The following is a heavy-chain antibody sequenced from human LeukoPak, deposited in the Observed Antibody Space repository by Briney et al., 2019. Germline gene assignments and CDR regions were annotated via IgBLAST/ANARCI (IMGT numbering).Heavy chain of an antibody. D-gene: IGHD3-9*01. J-gene: IGHJ6*02. CDR2: INHSGST. CDR1: GGSFSGYY. Sequence: PSETLSLTCAVYGGSFSGYYWSWIRQPPGEGLEWIGEINHSGSTNYNPSLKSRVTISVDTSKNQFSLKLSSVTAADTAVYYCARANTYYDILTGYAPDYYYYGMDVWGQGTTVTVSS. V-gene: IGHV4-34*01. CDR3: ARANTYYDILTGYAPDYYYYGMDV.